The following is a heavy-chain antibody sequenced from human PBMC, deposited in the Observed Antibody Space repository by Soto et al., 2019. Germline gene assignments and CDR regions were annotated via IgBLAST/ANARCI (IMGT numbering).Heavy chain of an antibody. D-gene: IGHD3-22*01. CDR1: GFTFSSYW. CDR2: IKQDGSEK. V-gene: IGHV3-7*01. Sequence: GGSLRLSCAASGFTFSSYWMSWVRQAPGKGLEWVANIKQDGSEKYYVDSVKGRFTISRDNAKNSLYLQMNSLRAEDTAVYYCARDSSFDDSSGYLDYWGQGTLVTVSS. J-gene: IGHJ4*02. CDR3: ARDSSFDDSSGYLDY.